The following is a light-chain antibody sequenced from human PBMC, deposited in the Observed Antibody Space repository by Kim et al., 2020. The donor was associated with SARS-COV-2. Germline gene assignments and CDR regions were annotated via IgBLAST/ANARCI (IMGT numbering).Light chain of an antibody. V-gene: IGLV3-21*04. Sequence: APGKRAQITCGGNNIGSKSVHLYQQKPGQAPVLVIYYDSDRPSGIPERFSVSNSGNTATLTISRVEAGDEADYYCQVWDSSSDHPVFGGGTQLTVL. CDR2: YDS. J-gene: IGLJ3*02. CDR3: QVWDSSSDHPV. CDR1: NIGSKS.